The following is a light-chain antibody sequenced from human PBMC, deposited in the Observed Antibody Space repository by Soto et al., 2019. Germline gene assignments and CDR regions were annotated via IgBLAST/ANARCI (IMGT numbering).Light chain of an antibody. CDR1: QSISSW. CDR3: QQYSRYWT. V-gene: IGKV1-5*03. Sequence: DIQMTQSPSTLSASVGDRVTITCRASQSISSWLAWYQQKPGKAPKLLIYKASSLESGVPSRFSGSGSGTEFTLTISSLQPDDFATYYCQQYSRYWTFGQGTKVEIK. J-gene: IGKJ1*01. CDR2: KAS.